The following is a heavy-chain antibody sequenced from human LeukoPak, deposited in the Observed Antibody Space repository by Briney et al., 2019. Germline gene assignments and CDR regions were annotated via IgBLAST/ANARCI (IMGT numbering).Heavy chain of an antibody. J-gene: IGHJ4*02. V-gene: IGHV3-30*18. CDR2: ISYDGSNK. CDR1: GFTFSSYG. CDR3: AKAGYSSGWRNFDY. Sequence: PGGSLRLSCAASGFTFSSYGMHWVRQAAGKGLECVAVISYDGSNKFYEDSVKGRFTISRDNSKNTLYLQMSSLRAEDTAVYYCAKAGYSSGWRNFDYWGQGTLVTVSS. D-gene: IGHD6-19*01.